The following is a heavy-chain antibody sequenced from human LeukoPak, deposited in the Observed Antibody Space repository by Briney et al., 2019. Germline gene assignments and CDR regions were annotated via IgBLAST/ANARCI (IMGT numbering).Heavy chain of an antibody. CDR2: IYPGDSDT. CDR3: ARQYNWNHFGVRH. Sequence: GESLKISCKGSGYSFTSYWIGWVRQMPGKGLEWMGIIYPGDSDTRYSPSFQGQVTISADKSISTAYLQWSSLKASDTAMYYCARQYNWNHFGVRHWGQGTLVTVSS. V-gene: IGHV5-51*01. CDR1: GYSFTSYW. J-gene: IGHJ1*01. D-gene: IGHD1-14*01.